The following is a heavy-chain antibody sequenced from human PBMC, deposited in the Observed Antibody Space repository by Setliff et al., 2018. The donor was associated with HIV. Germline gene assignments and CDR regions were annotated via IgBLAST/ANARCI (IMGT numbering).Heavy chain of an antibody. D-gene: IGHD3-22*01. J-gene: IGHJ3*02. V-gene: IGHV4-61*09. CDR1: GGSISSGGYY. CDR3: ASRDPAYYDNRAFDAFDI. Sequence: PSETLSLTCTVSGGSISSGGYYWSWIRQPAGKGLEWIGHIHTSGSTRYNRSLKSRVTISVDTSKNHFSLRLTSVTDADTAVYYCASRDPAYYDNRAFDAFDIWGQGTLVTVS. CDR2: IHTSGST.